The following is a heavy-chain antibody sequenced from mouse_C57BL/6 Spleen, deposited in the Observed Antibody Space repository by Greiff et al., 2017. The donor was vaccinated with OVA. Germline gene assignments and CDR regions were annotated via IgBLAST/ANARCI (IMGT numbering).Heavy chain of an antibody. CDR3: ASPITGTYAMDY. CDR1: GFTFSSYG. V-gene: IGHV5-6*02. D-gene: IGHD4-1*01. Sequence: DVMLVESGGDLVKPGGSLKLSCAASGFTFSSYGMSWVRQTPDKRLEWVATISSGGSYTYYPDSVKGRFTISRDNAKNTLYLQMSSLKSEDTAMYYCASPITGTYAMDYWGQGTSVTVSS. CDR2: ISSGGSYT. J-gene: IGHJ4*01.